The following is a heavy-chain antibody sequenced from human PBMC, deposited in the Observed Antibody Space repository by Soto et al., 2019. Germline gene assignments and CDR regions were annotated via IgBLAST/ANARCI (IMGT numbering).Heavy chain of an antibody. D-gene: IGHD3-10*01. Sequence: ASVKVSCKASGYTFTSYGISWVRQAPGQGLEWMGWISAYNGNTNYAQKLQGIVTMTTDTSTSTAYMELRSLRSDDTAVYYCSRDLLLWFGELSNGMDVWGQGTTVTVSS. CDR2: ISAYNGNT. V-gene: IGHV1-18*01. J-gene: IGHJ6*02. CDR1: GYTFTSYG. CDR3: SRDLLLWFGELSNGMDV.